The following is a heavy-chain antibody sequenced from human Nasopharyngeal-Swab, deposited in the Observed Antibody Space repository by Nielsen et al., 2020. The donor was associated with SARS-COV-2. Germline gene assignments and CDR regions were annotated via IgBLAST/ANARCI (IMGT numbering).Heavy chain of an antibody. CDR1: GLTFTNSW. CDR2: ISSSGSIT. Sequence: GESLKISSAASGLTFTNSWMSWVRQAPGKGLEWISDISSSGSITHYADSMKGRFTISRDNAKKSLYLQMNSLRAEDTAVYYCARGVETIHHWGQGSLVTVSS. D-gene: IGHD5-24*01. CDR3: ARGVETIHH. V-gene: IGHV3-11*04. J-gene: IGHJ1*01.